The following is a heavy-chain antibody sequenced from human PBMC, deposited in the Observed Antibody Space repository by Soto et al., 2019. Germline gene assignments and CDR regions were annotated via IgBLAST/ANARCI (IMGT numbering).Heavy chain of an antibody. CDR1: GGSISSGSYY. V-gene: IGHV4-31*03. CDR3: ARGGLLWFHG. Sequence: QVQLQESGPGLVKPSQTLSLTCTVSGGSISSGSYYWSWIRQHPGEGLEWIGYIYYSGTTYYNPSLKSRITISVDTSKNQFSLKLSSVTAADTAVYYCARGGLLWFHGWGQGTLVTVSS. CDR2: IYYSGTT. D-gene: IGHD3-10*01. J-gene: IGHJ4*02.